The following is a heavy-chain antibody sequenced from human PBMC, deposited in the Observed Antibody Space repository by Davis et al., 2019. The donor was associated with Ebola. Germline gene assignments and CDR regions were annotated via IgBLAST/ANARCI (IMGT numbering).Heavy chain of an antibody. CDR1: GYTFTGYW. J-gene: IGHJ6*03. Sequence: PGGSLRLSCQASGYTFTGYWIGWVRQMPGKGLEWMGIIHPGHLDTRYSPSFQGQVTISVDKSTNTAFLHWSSLEDSDTAIYYCARRGWDLHYYYYMDVWGEGTTVTVS. D-gene: IGHD1-26*01. V-gene: IGHV5-51*01. CDR3: ARRGWDLHYYYYMDV. CDR2: IHPGHLDT.